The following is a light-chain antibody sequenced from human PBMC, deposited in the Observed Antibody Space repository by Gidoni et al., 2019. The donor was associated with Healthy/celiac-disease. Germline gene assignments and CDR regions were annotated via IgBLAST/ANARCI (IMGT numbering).Light chain of an antibody. J-gene: IGKJ2*01. CDR3: QQRSNWPRT. V-gene: IGKV3-11*01. CDR1: QSVSSY. CDR2: DAS. Sequence: EIVLTQSPATLSLSPGERATLSCRASQSVSSYLAWYQQKPGKAPRLLIYDASNRATGIPARFSGSGSGTDFTLTIISLEPEDFAVYYCQQRSNWPRTFGQGTKLEIK.